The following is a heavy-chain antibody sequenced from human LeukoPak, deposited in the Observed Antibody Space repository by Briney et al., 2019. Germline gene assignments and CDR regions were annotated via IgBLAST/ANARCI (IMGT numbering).Heavy chain of an antibody. Sequence: PGGSLTLSCAASGFNFSSYWMHWVRQAPGKGLVWISRINYEGTTTSYADSVKGRFTISRDNAKNTLYLPMNSLRAEDTAAFHCGRGQPRGYSGYVIDYWGQGTPITVSS. CDR2: INYEGTTT. V-gene: IGHV3-74*01. D-gene: IGHD5-12*01. J-gene: IGHJ4*02. CDR3: GRGQPRGYSGYVIDY. CDR1: GFNFSSYW.